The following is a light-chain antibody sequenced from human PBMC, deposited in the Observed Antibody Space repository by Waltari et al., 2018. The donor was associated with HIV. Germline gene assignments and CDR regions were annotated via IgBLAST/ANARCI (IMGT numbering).Light chain of an antibody. Sequence: DIQMTQSPTTLSASVGDRFTITCRASQSVSIWLAWYQQKPGKDPKLLIYKASNLVTGVPSRFTGSGSGTEFTLTISSLQPDDSATDYCQRYNSDLWAFGQGTKVEIK. V-gene: IGKV1-5*03. CDR1: QSVSIW. J-gene: IGKJ1*01. CDR3: QRYNSDLWA. CDR2: KAS.